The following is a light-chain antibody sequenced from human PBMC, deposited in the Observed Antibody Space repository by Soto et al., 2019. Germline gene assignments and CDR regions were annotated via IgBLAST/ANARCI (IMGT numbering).Light chain of an antibody. J-gene: IGKJ5*01. CDR3: QQYDNLPIT. CDR1: QNINNY. V-gene: IGKV1-33*01. CDR2: DAS. Sequence: DIQMTQSPSSLSASVGDRVTITCQACQNINNYLNWYQQKPGKAPKLLIYDASNLETGVPSRFSGSGSGTDFTFTISSLQPEDIATYYCQQYDNLPITFGQGTRLEI.